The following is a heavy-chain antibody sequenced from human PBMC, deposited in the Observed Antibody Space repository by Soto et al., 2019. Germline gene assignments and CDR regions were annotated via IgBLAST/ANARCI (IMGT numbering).Heavy chain of an antibody. Sequence: VQLVESGGGLVQPGRSLRLSCAASGFTFDDYAMHWVRQAPGKGLEWVSGISWNSGSIGYADSVKGRFTISRDNAKNSVYLQRISLRAAATALSYCAKDMDSSRWYLVTAFDIWGQGTMVTVSS. CDR1: GFTFDDYA. V-gene: IGHV3-9*01. D-gene: IGHD6-13*01. CDR2: ISWNSGSI. CDR3: AKDMDSSRWYLVTAFDI. J-gene: IGHJ3*02.